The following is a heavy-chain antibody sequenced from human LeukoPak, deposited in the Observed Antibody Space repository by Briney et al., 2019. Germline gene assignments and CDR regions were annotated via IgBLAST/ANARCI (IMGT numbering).Heavy chain of an antibody. V-gene: IGHV4-34*01. CDR2: INHSGST. J-gene: IGHJ4*02. CDR3: AREGSYYDYVWGSYRSMHYYFDY. D-gene: IGHD3-16*02. CDR1: GGSFSGYY. Sequence: SETLSLTCAVYGGSFSGYYWSWIRQPPGKGLEWIGEINHSGSTNYNPSLKSRVTISVDTSKNQFSLKLSSVIAADTAVYYCAREGSYYDYVWGSYRSMHYYFDYWGQGTLVTVSS.